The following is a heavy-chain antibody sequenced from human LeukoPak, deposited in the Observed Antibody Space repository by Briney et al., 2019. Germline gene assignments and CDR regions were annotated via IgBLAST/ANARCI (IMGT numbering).Heavy chain of an antibody. D-gene: IGHD1-7*01. CDR2: ISDSGGSR. J-gene: IGHJ4*02. CDR1: GFTFRIYA. V-gene: IGHV3-23*01. CDR3: AKDLNWNYVRYFDY. Sequence: GGSLRLSCAASGFTFRIYAMSWVRQAPGKGLEWVSVISDSGGSRYHPDSVKGRFTISRDNSKNTLYLQMNSLRAEDTAVYYCAKDLNWNYVRYFDYWGQGTLVTVSS.